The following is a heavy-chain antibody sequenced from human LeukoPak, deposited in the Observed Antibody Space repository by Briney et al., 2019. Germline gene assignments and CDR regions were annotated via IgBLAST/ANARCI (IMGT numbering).Heavy chain of an antibody. CDR3: AREIIWGTYRRLYYFDT. J-gene: IGHJ4*02. CDR2: INPKSGAT. V-gene: IGHV1-2*02. CDR1: GHTFSGYY. Sequence: ASVKVSCKASGHTFSGYYIHWVRQAPGQGLEWMGWINPKSGATTYAQKFQGRVTMTRDTSISTAYMELSRLRSDDTAVYYCAREIIWGTYRRLYYFDTWGQGTLVTVSS. D-gene: IGHD3-16*02.